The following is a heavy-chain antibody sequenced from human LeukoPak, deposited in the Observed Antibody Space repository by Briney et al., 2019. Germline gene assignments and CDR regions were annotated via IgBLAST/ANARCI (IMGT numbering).Heavy chain of an antibody. CDR3: AKDLQHLWTLGALDY. Sequence: GGSLRLSCAASGFTFSSYGMHWVRQAPGKGLEWVAFIRYDGSNKYYADSVKGRFTISRDNSKNTLYLQMNSLRAEDTAVYYCAKDLQHLWTLGALDYWGQGTLVTVSS. V-gene: IGHV3-30*02. D-gene: IGHD3/OR15-3a*01. CDR2: IRYDGSNK. J-gene: IGHJ4*02. CDR1: GFTFSSYG.